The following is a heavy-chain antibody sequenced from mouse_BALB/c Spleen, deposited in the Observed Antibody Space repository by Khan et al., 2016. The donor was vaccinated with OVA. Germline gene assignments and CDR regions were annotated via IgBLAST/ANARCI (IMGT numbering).Heavy chain of an antibody. CDR3: VKQNYGTLYAMDY. CDR2: IWGDGRT. CDR1: GFSLTSYG. V-gene: IGHV2-3*01. Sequence: QVQLKESGPGLVAPSQSLSITCTVSGFSLTSYGVNWVRQPPGKGLEWLGVIWGDGRTNYLSALISRLTISKDDSKSQVFLKLNSLQTDDTATYFCVKQNYGTLYAMDYWGQGTSVTVSS. D-gene: IGHD2-1*01. J-gene: IGHJ4*01.